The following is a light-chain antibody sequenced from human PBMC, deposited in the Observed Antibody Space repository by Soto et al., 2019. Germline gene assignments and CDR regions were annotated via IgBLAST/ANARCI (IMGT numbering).Light chain of an antibody. V-gene: IGKV1-9*01. CDR2: AAS. CDR1: QGISSY. J-gene: IGKJ2*01. CDR3: QQLNSYPA. Sequence: DIQLTQSPSFLSASVGDRVTITCRASQGISSYLAWYQQKPGKAPKLLIYAASTLQSGVPLRFSGSGSGTEFTLTIGSLQPEDFATYYCQQLNSYPAFGQGTKLEIK.